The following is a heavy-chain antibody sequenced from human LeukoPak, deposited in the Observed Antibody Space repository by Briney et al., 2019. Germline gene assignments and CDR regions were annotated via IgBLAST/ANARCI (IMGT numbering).Heavy chain of an antibody. CDR2: ISGSGGST. CDR3: AKVPMYDSSGYYSHYYYGMGV. D-gene: IGHD3-22*01. Sequence: GGSLRLSCAASGFTFRTYAMSWVRQAPGKGLEWASAISGSGGSTYYADSVKGRFTISRDNSKNTLYLQMNSLRAEDTAVYYCAKVPMYDSSGYYSHYYYGMGVWGQGTTVTVSS. V-gene: IGHV3-23*01. CDR1: GFTFRTYA. J-gene: IGHJ6*02.